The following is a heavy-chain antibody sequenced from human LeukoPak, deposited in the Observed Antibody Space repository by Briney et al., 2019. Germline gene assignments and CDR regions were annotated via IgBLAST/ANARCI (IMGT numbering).Heavy chain of an antibody. CDR2: IKSDGKT. V-gene: IGHV3-74*01. J-gene: IGHJ1*01. D-gene: IGHD3-22*01. CDR1: GFTFSRYW. CDR3: ARAPSDVGGYYPEYFRH. Sequence: PGGSLRLSCEASGFTFSRYWMHWVRQAPGKGLVWVSRIKSDGKTNYADSVKGRFTISRDNAKNTVSLQMDSLRAEDTGVYYCARAPSDVGGYYPEYFRHWGQGTLVTVSS.